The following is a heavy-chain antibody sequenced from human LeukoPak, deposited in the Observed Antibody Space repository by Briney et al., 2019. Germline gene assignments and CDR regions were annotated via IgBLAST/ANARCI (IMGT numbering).Heavy chain of an antibody. CDR2: ISASGAST. J-gene: IGHJ6*03. V-gene: IGHV3-23*01. D-gene: IGHD2/OR15-2a*01. CDR1: GFTFSSRH. Sequence: QPGGSLRLSCAASGFTFSSRHMSWVRQAPGKGLEWVSSISASGASTYYADSVKGRFTISRDHSQNTLFLQMNSLRAEDTAVYYCARVEALGGNRGGYYQYYMDVRGKGTTVTVSS. CDR3: ARVEALGGNRGGYYQYYMDV.